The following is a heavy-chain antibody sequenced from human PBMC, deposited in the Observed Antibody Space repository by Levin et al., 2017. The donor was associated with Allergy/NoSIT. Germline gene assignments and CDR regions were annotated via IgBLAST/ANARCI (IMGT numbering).Heavy chain of an antibody. CDR1: GGSISSYY. CDR3: ARDNAVTKPYYYDYGMDG. CDR2: IYYSGST. J-gene: IGHJ6*02. D-gene: IGHD4-11*01. Sequence: SQTLSLTCTVSGGSISSYYWSWIRQPPGKGLEWIGYIYYSGSTNYNPSLKSRVTISVDTSKNQFSLKLSSVTAADTAVYYCARDNAVTKPYYYDYGMDGWGQGTTVTVSS. V-gene: IGHV4-59*01.